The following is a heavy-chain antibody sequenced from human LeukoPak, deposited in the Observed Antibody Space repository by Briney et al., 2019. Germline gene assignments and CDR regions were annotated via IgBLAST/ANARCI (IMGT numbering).Heavy chain of an antibody. D-gene: IGHD6-13*01. Sequence: GGSLRLSCAASGFTFSSYGMHWVRQAPGKGLEWVAVISYDGSNKYYADSVKGRFTISRDNSKNTLYLQMNSLRAEDTAVYYCAKGAATFDYWVQGTLVTVSS. J-gene: IGHJ4*02. CDR1: GFTFSSYG. CDR2: ISYDGSNK. V-gene: IGHV3-30*18. CDR3: AKGAATFDY.